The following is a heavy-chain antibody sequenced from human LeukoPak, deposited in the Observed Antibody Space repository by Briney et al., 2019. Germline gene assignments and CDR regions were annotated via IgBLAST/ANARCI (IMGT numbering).Heavy chain of an antibody. CDR2: INPNSGGT. J-gene: IGHJ4*02. CDR1: GYTFTGYY. D-gene: IGHD2-15*01. CDR3: ARVRGVGGYSDY. V-gene: IGHV1-2*06. Sequence: ASVKVSCKASGYTFTGYYMHWVRQAPGQGLEWMGRINPNSGGTNYAQKFQGRVTMTRDTSISTAYMELSRLRPDDTAVYYCARVRGVGGYSDYWGQGTLVTVSS.